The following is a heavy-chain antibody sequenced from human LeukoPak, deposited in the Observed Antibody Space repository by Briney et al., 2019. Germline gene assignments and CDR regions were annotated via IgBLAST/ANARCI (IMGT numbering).Heavy chain of an antibody. Sequence: GGSLRLSCAASGFTFSNYWMHWVRQAPGKGLVWVSRINSDASSTSYADSVKGRFTISRDNAKNSLYLQMNSLRAEDTAVYYCASSSPNWFDPWGQGTLVTVSS. CDR3: ASSSPNWFDP. V-gene: IGHV3-74*01. CDR2: INSDASST. CDR1: GFTFSNYW. D-gene: IGHD2-2*01. J-gene: IGHJ5*02.